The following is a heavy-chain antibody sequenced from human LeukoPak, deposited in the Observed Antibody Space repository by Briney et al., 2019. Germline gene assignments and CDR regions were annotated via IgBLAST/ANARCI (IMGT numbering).Heavy chain of an antibody. CDR2: IDPSDSYT. J-gene: IGHJ4*02. CDR3: AGHTHSSGWHGNC. CDR1: GYSFTSYW. D-gene: IGHD6-19*01. V-gene: IGHV5-10-1*01. Sequence: GESLKISCKGSGYSFTSYWIGWVRQMPGKGLEWMGRIDPSDSYTNYSPSFQGHVTISADKSISTAYLQWSSLKASDTAMYYCAGHTHSSGWHGNCWGQGTLVTVSS.